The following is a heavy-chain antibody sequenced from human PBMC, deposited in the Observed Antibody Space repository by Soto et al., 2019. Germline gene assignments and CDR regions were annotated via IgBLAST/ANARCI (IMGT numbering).Heavy chain of an antibody. CDR2: ISGSGGST. CDR3: AKNKLFGSGTKDY. V-gene: IGHV3-23*01. D-gene: IGHD3-10*01. J-gene: IGHJ4*02. Sequence: EVQLLVSGGGLVQPRGSLRISCAASGFIFRRYAMSWVRQAPGNGLEWVSAISGSGGSTYYADSVKGRFTISRDNSKNTLYLKINSLRAEDTAVYYCAKNKLFGSGTKDYWGPGTLVTVSS. CDR1: GFIFRRYA.